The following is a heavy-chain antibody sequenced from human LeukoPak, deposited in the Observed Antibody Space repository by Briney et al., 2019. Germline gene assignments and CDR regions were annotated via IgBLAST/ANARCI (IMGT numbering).Heavy chain of an antibody. CDR2: ISAYNGNT. J-gene: IGHJ4*02. Sequence: ASVKVSCKASGYTFTSYGISWVRQAPGQVLEWMGWISAYNGNTNYAQKLQGRVTMTTDTSTSTAYMELRSLRSDDTAVYYCARNPALLWFGEGGYFDYWGQGTLVTVSS. V-gene: IGHV1-18*01. CDR1: GYTFTSYG. D-gene: IGHD3-10*01. CDR3: ARNPALLWFGEGGYFDY.